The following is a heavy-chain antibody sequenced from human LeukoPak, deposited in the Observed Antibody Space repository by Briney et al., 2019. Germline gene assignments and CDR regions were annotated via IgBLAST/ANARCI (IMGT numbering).Heavy chain of an antibody. CDR3: ARGRYYDFGDY. J-gene: IGHJ4*02. CDR2: IYYSGST. D-gene: IGHD3-3*01. CDR1: GGSISSYY. V-gene: IGHV4-59*01. Sequence: SETLSLTCTVSGGSISSYYWNWIRRPPGKGLEWIGYIYYSGSTNYNPSLKSRVTILVDTSKNQFSLKLSSVTAADTAVYYCARGRYYDFGDYWGQGTLVTVSS.